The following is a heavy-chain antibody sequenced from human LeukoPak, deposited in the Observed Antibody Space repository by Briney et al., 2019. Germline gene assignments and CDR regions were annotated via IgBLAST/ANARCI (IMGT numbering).Heavy chain of an antibody. V-gene: IGHV3-53*01. D-gene: IGHD1-26*01. CDR3: ARIIVGALYYFDY. Sequence: GGSLRLSCAASGFTFSSFSMNWVRQAPGKGLEWVSVIYSGGSTYYADSVKGRFTISRDNSKNTLYLQMNSLRAEDTAVYYCARIIVGALYYFDYWGQGTLVTVSS. CDR1: GFTFSSFS. J-gene: IGHJ4*02. CDR2: IYSGGST.